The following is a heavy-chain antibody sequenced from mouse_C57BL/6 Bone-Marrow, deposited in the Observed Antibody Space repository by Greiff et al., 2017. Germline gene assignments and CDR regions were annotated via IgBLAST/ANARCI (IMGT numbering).Heavy chain of an antibody. CDR1: GYSITSGYY. J-gene: IGHJ4*01. CDR2: ISYDGSN. CDR3: ARIYYDAMDY. Sequence: VQLKESGPGLVKPSQSLSLTCSVTGYSITSGYYWNWIRQFPGNKLEWMGYISYDGSNNYNPSLKNRISITRDTSKNQFFLKLNSVTTEDTATYYCARIYYDAMDYWGQGTSVTVSS. V-gene: IGHV3-6*01. D-gene: IGHD2-1*01.